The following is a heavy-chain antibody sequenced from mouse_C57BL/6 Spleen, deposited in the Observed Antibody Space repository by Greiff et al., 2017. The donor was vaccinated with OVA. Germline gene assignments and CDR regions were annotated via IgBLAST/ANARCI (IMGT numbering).Heavy chain of an antibody. V-gene: IGHV5-4*01. CDR3: AREDYFYAMDY. CDR2: ISDGGSYT. CDR1: GFTFSSYA. J-gene: IGHJ4*01. D-gene: IGHD1-1*01. Sequence: EVMLVESGGGLVKPGGSLKLSCAASGFTFSSYAMSWVRQTPEKRLEWVATISDGGSYTYYPDNVKGRFTISRDNAKNNLYLQMSHLKSEDTAMYYCAREDYFYAMDYWGQGTSVTVSS.